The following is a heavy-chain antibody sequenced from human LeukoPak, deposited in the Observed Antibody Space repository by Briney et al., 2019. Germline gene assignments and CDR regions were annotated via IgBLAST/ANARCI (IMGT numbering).Heavy chain of an antibody. CDR3: AKANWISNAAAVW. V-gene: IGHV3-23*01. Sequence: PGGSLRLSCVASGFSFANCAMRGVRQAPARGPEYVSSIRGGGEKSYADCAKGRFTLSRDEARKTVYLRLNNLRVEDTAIYYCAKANWISNAAAVWWGQGTQVTVSS. J-gene: IGHJ4*01. D-gene: IGHD1-1*01. CDR1: GFSFANCA. CDR2: IRGGGEK.